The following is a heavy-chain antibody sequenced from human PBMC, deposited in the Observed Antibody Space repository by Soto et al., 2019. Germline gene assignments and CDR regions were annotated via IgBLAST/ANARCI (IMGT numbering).Heavy chain of an antibody. CDR1: GFTFSRYG. V-gene: IGHV3-30*18. CDR2: ISYDGRNK. D-gene: IGHD3-3*01. J-gene: IGHJ4*02. Sequence: QVQLVESGGGVVQPGRSLRLSCAASGFTFSRYGMHWVRQAPGKWLEWVEVISYDGRNKYYADSVKGRFTISRDNSKNTLYLQLNSLRAEDTAVYYCAKDPGLWSGYVEYWGQGTLVTVST. CDR3: AKDPGLWSGYVEY.